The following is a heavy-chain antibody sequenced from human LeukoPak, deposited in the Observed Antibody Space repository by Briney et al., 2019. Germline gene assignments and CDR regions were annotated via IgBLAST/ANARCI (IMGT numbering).Heavy chain of an antibody. J-gene: IGHJ4*02. CDR1: GYTFITSS. V-gene: IGHV1-3*01. CDR2: ITVASGNT. CDR3: VGGSLGF. Sequence: GASVKVSCKTLGYTFITSSIYWVRQAPGQRLEWLGWITVASGNTRYSENLQGRVTLTRDTSANTAYMELRNLKSEDTAVYYCVGGSLGFWGQGTLVVVSP.